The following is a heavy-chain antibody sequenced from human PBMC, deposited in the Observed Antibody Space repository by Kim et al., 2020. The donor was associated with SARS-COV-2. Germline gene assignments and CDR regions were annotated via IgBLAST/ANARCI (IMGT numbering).Heavy chain of an antibody. CDR1: GFSLSTYW. CDR3: VGYYGSRSYSTDH. CDR2: IRKDGSST. J-gene: IGHJ4*02. D-gene: IGHD3-10*01. V-gene: IGHV3-74*01. Sequence: GGSLRLSCAASGFSLSTYWMHWVRQAPGKGLVSVSRIRKDGSSTDYADSVRGRFTISRDNSKNTLYLQMNSLRAEDTAVYYCVGYYGSRSYSTDHWGQG.